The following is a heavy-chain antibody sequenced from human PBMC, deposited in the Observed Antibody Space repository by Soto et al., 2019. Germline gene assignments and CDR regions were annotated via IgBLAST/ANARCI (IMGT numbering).Heavy chain of an antibody. V-gene: IGHV4-4*02. J-gene: IGHJ4*02. Sequence: TSETLSLTCAVSGGSISSSNWWSWVRQPPGKGLEWIGEIYHSGSTNYNPSLKSRVTISVDKSKNQFSLKLSSVTAADTAVYYCARGSTMIVVVLDYWGQGTLVTVSS. CDR3: ARGSTMIVVVLDY. CDR2: IYHSGST. D-gene: IGHD3-22*01. CDR1: GGSISSSNW.